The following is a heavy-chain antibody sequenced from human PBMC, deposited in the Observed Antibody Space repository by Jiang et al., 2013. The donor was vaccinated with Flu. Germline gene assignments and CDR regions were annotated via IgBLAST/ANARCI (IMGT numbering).Heavy chain of an antibody. CDR3: ARAALVGTAMVGVDS. J-gene: IGHJ4*02. V-gene: IGHV6-1*01. Sequence: SQTLSLTCAISGDSVSTNGATWNWIRQSPSRGLEWLGRTYYRSRWYNDYAESVKGRITINPDTSKNQFSLQVNSVTPEDTAVYYCARAALVGTAMVGVDSWGQGTLVTVSS. CDR2: TYYRSRWYN. D-gene: IGHD5-18*01. CDR1: GDSVSTNGAT.